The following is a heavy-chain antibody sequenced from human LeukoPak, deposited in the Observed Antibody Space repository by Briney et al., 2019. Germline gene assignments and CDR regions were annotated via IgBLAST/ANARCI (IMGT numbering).Heavy chain of an antibody. CDR1: GGSISSGSYY. CDR2: IYTSGST. Sequence: PSQTLSLTCTVSGGSISSGSYYWSWIRQPAGKGLEWIGRIYTSGSTNYNPSLKSRVTISVDTSKNQFSLKLSSVTAADTAVYYCARLYGRDYDFWSGRDAFDIWGQGTMVTVSS. J-gene: IGHJ3*02. D-gene: IGHD3-3*01. CDR3: ARLYGRDYDFWSGRDAFDI. V-gene: IGHV4-61*02.